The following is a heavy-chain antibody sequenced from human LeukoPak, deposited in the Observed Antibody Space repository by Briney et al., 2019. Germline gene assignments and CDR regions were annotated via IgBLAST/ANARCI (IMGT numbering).Heavy chain of an antibody. CDR3: ARVTADSSSWYEYILDY. D-gene: IGHD6-13*01. V-gene: IGHV3-20*01. CDR2: INWNGGST. Sequence: GGSLRLSCAASGFTFDDYGMSWVRQAPGKGLEWVSGINWNGGSTGYADSVKGRFTISRDNAKNSLYLQMSSLRAEDTALYHCARVTADSSSWYEYILDYWGQGTLVTVSS. J-gene: IGHJ4*02. CDR1: GFTFDDYG.